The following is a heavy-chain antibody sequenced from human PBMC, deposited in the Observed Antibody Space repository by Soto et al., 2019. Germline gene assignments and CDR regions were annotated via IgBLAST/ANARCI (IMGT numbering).Heavy chain of an antibody. J-gene: IGHJ4*02. CDR3: ARTLYGDNVDY. Sequence: QVQLVQSGAEVKKLVASMKVSCKASGYTVTSYDSNWVRQAAGQGLEWMGWMNPNRGNTGYAQKFQGRVSMTLNTSIGTAYMELSSLRSDDTAVYYCARTLYGDNVDYWGQGTLVTVSS. D-gene: IGHD4-17*01. CDR1: GYTVTSYD. V-gene: IGHV1-8*01. CDR2: MNPNRGNT.